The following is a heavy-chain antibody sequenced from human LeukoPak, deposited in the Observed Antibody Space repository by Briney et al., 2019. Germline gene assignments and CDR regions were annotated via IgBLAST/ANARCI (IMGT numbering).Heavy chain of an antibody. D-gene: IGHD6-6*01. CDR1: GGSISSYY. J-gene: IGHJ6*03. V-gene: IGHV4-59*01. Sequence: SETLSLTCTVSGGSISSYYWSWIRQPPGKGLEWIGYIYYSGSTNYNPSLKSRVTISVDTSKNQFSLKLSSVTAADTAVYYCASTPLYSSSPYYYYMDVWGKGTTVTVSS. CDR2: IYYSGST. CDR3: ASTPLYSSSPYYYYMDV.